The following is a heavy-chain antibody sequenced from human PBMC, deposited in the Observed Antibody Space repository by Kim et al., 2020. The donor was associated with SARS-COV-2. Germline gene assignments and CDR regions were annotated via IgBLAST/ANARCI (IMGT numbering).Heavy chain of an antibody. CDR3: ARDRSCSSTSCYGRSAYYYGMDV. CDR2: IIPIFDTA. D-gene: IGHD2-2*01. CDR1: GGTFSSYA. Sequence: SVKVSCKASGGTFSSYAISWVRQAPGQGLGWMGGIIPIFDTANYAQKFQGRVTITADESTSTAYMELSSLRSEDTAVYYCARDRSCSSTSCYGRSAYYYGMDVWGQGTTVTVSS. J-gene: IGHJ6*02. V-gene: IGHV1-69*13.